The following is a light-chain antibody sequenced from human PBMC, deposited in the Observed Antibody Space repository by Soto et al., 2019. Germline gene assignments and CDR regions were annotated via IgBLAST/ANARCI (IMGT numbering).Light chain of an antibody. CDR3: QEGHDWPIT. Sequence: EIVMTQSPATLSVSPGERATLSCRASQSISTELAWYQQKPGQPPRLLIYSASTRATGVPARFTGSGSGSEFTLTISGLQSEDFAVSYCQEGHDWPITCGQGTRLEI. V-gene: IGKV3-15*01. CDR1: QSISTE. CDR2: SAS. J-gene: IGKJ2*01.